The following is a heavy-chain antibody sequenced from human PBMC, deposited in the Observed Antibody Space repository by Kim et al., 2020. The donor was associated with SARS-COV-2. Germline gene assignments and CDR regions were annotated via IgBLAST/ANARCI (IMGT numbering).Heavy chain of an antibody. J-gene: IGHJ4*02. CDR1: GFTFNTYG. CDR3: ATDPGGDLDFDY. D-gene: IGHD4-17*01. Sequence: GGSLRLSCAASGFTFNTYGMTWVRQAPGKGLEWVSHISSDGRIISYADSVRGRFTISRDNAKNSVYLQMNSLRDEDTALYYCATDPGGDLDFDYWGQGTLVTVSS. CDR2: ISSDGRII. V-gene: IGHV3-48*02.